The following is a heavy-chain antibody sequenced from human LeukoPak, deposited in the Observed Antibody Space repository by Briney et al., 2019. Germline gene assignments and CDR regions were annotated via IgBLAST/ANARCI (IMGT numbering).Heavy chain of an antibody. Sequence: VASVKVSCKASGYTFTGYFIHWVRQAPGQGLEWLGWISCYNGNTNYAQKLQDRVTLTADTSTSTADMELRSLRSDDTAIYYCVRDPAPRLVRGRIGPKKDTYMEVWGKGTTVIVSS. CDR2: ISCYNGNT. CDR3: VRDPAPRLVRGRIGPKKDTYMEV. CDR1: GYTFTGYF. D-gene: IGHD3-10*01. V-gene: IGHV1-18*04. J-gene: IGHJ6*03.